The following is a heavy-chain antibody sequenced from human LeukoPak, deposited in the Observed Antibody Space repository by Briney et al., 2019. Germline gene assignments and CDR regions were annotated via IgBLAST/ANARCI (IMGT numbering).Heavy chain of an antibody. CDR3: VSAYGGLLDY. CDR2: ISGSDNTI. V-gene: IGHV3-48*03. D-gene: IGHD3-16*01. CDR1: GFTFSSYE. J-gene: IGHJ4*02. Sequence: QPGGSLRLSCAASGFTFSSYEMNWVRQAPGKWLEWVSYISGSDNTIYYADSVKGRFTISRDNTKNSLYMQMNSLRAEDTAVYYCVSAYGGLLDYWGQGTLVTVSS.